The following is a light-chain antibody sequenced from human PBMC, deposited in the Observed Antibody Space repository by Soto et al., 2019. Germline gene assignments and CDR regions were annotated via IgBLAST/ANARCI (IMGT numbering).Light chain of an antibody. CDR1: QSFSNY. CDR2: VAS. CDR3: QQRGT. J-gene: IGKJ5*01. Sequence: EIVLTQSPATLSSFPGDRVTLSCRASQSFSNYLAWYQQKPGQAPRLLISVASNRATGIPARFSGSGSGTDFTLTISSLESEDFAVYYCQQRGTFGQGTRLEIK. V-gene: IGKV3-11*01.